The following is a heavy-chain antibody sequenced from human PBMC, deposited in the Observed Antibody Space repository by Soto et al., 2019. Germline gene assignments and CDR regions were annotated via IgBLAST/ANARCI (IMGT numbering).Heavy chain of an antibody. J-gene: IGHJ4*02. CDR2: ISTSGRNT. D-gene: IGHD2-2*01. CDR3: AKTPDDDGN. CDR1: GFMISSQT. V-gene: IGHV3-21*02. Sequence: EVKLVESGGGLVKPGGSLRLSCEASGFMISSQTMIWVRQAPGKGLEWLSSISTSGRNTYYADSVKGRFTISRDKAKNFLFLHMSSLRVEDTAVYYCAKTPDDDGNWGQGTLVTVSS.